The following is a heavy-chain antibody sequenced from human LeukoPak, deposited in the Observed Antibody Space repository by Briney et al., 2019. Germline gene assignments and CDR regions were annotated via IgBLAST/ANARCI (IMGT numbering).Heavy chain of an antibody. CDR1: GFTFSSYA. CDR3: ASHGILTDYFDY. D-gene: IGHD3-9*01. Sequence: GGSLRLSCAASGFTFSSYAMHWVRQAPGKGPEWVAVISYDGSNKYYADSVKGRFTISRDNSKNTLYLQMNSLRAEDTAVYYCASHGILTDYFDYWGQGTLVTVSS. CDR2: ISYDGSNK. J-gene: IGHJ4*02. V-gene: IGHV3-30*01.